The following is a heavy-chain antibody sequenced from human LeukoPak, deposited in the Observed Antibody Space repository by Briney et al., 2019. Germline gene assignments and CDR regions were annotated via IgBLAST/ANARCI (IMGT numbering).Heavy chain of an antibody. CDR2: ISAYNGNT. V-gene: IGHV1-18*04. D-gene: IGHD3-3*01. CDR3: ALGVAANY. CDR1: GYTFTGYY. Sequence: ASVKVSCKASGYTFTGYYMHWVRQAPGQGLEWMGWISAYNGNTNYAQKLQGRVTMTTDTSTSTAYMELRSLRSDDTAVYYCALGVAANYWGQGTLVTVSS. J-gene: IGHJ4*02.